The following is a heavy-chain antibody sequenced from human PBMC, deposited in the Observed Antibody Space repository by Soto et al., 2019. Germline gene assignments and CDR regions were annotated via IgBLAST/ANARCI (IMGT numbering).Heavy chain of an antibody. V-gene: IGHV3-73*01. D-gene: IGHD6-13*01. CDR1: GFTFSGSA. Sequence: GGSLRLSCAASGFTFSGSAMHWVRQASGKGLEWVGRIRSKANSYATAYAASVKGRFTISRDDSKNTAYLQMNSLKTGDTAVYYCTSLVSLRSSMDPEEKSFDYWGQGTLVTVSS. J-gene: IGHJ4*02. CDR3: TSLVSLRSSMDPEEKSFDY. CDR2: IRSKANSYAT.